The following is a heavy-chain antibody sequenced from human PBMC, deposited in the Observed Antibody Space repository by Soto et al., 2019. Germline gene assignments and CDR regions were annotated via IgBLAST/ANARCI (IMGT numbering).Heavy chain of an antibody. J-gene: IGHJ6*02. V-gene: IGHV5-51*01. CDR1: GYSFTSYW. D-gene: IGHD6-13*01. CDR3: AKTAAGGKNYYGMDV. Sequence: GESLKTSCKGSGYSFTSYWIGWARQMPGKGLEWMGIIYPGDSDTRYSPSFQGQVTISADKSISTAYLQWSSLKASDTAMYYCAKTAAGGKNYYGMDVWGQGTTVTVSS. CDR2: IYPGDSDT.